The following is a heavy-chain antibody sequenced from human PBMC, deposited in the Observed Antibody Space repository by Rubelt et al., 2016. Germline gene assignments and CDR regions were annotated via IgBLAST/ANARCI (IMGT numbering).Heavy chain of an antibody. J-gene: IGHJ4*02. CDR3: ARAQRIRLLMVYAPTFDY. CDR1: GYTFTSYG. D-gene: IGHD2-8*01. CDR2: ISAYNGNT. V-gene: IGHV1-18*01. Sequence: QVQLVQSGAEVKKPGASVKVSCKASGYTFTSYGISWVRQAPGQGLEWMGGISAYNGNTKYSQKCKGRVTITRETSASTAYMELSSLRSEDTAVYYCARAQRIRLLMVYAPTFDYWGQGTLVTVSS.